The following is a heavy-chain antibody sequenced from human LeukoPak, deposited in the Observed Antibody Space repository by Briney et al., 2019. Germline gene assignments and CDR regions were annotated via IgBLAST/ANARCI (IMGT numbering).Heavy chain of an antibody. D-gene: IGHD3-22*01. CDR1: GFTFGSYS. J-gene: IGHJ4*02. Sequence: GGSLRLSCAASGFTFGSYSMNWVRQAPGKGLEWVSSISSSSSYIYYADSVKGRFTISRDNAKNSLYLQMNSLRAEDTAVYYCARLRLEYYYDSSGYYPDYWGQGTLVTVSS. CDR3: ARLRLEYYYDSSGYYPDY. CDR2: ISSSSSYI. V-gene: IGHV3-21*01.